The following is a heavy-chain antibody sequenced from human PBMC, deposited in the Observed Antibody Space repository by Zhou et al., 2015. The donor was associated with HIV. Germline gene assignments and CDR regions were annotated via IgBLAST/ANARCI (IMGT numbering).Heavy chain of an antibody. J-gene: IGHJ5*02. CDR3: ARDRSLRDPSNWFDP. Sequence: QVQLVQSGAEVKKPGASVKVSCKASGYTFTGYYMHWVRQAPGQGLEWMGWINPNSGGTNYAQKFQGWVTMTRDTSISTAYMELSRLRSDDTAVYYCARDRSLRDPSNWFDPWGQGTLVTVSS. V-gene: IGHV1-2*04. CDR2: INPNSGGT. CDR1: GYTFTGYY.